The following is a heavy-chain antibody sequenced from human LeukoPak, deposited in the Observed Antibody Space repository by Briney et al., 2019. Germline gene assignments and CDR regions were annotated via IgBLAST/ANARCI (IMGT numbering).Heavy chain of an antibody. CDR2: IYPDDSDI. V-gene: IGHV5-51*01. Sequence: GESLKISCQGSGYNFPSHWIAWVRQMPGKGLEWMGIIYPDDSDITCSPSFQGQVTISADKSINTAYLQWASLKVSDTAIFYCARKAVAGPAFDYWGQGTLVTVSS. CDR1: GYNFPSHW. CDR3: ARKAVAGPAFDY. J-gene: IGHJ4*02. D-gene: IGHD6-19*01.